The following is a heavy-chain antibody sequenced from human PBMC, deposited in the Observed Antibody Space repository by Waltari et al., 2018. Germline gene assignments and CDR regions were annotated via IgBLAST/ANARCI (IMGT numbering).Heavy chain of an antibody. D-gene: IGHD3-22*01. Sequence: QVQLQESGPGLVKPSETLSLTCTVSGGSISSYYWSWIRQPAGKGLEWIGRIYTSGSTNYNPALKSRVTMSVDTSKNQFSLKLSSVTAADTAVYYCARDGGSSGYYRTGWFDPWGQGTLVTVSS. J-gene: IGHJ5*02. CDR2: IYTSGST. CDR3: ARDGGSSGYYRTGWFDP. V-gene: IGHV4-4*07. CDR1: GGSISSYY.